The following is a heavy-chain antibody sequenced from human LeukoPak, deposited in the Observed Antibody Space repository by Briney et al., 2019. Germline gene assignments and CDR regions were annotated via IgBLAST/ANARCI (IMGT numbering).Heavy chain of an antibody. J-gene: IGHJ6*03. CDR1: GGTFSSYA. D-gene: IGHD3-3*01. CDR2: IIPIFGTA. CDR3: ARTPGRDDFWSGYPPYYYYYYMDV. Sequence: ASVKVSCKASGGTFSSYAISWVRQAPGQGLEWMGRIIPIFGTANYAQKFQGRVTITTDESTSTAYMELSSLRSEDTAVYYCARTPGRDDFWSGYPPYYYYYYMDVWGKGTTVTVSS. V-gene: IGHV1-69*05.